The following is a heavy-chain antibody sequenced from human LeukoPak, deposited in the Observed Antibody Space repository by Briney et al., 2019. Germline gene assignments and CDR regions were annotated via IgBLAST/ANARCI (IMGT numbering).Heavy chain of an antibody. V-gene: IGHV4-61*08. CDR1: GDPVSSGDFY. Sequence: SATLSLTCTVSGDPVSSGDFYWSWIRQSPGRGLQWIAYTHHTGSSNYSPSLRSRVTISMDTSKNQFSLKLSSVTAADTAVYYCARGQNRYSSSWYQRYFQHWGQGTLVTVSS. CDR2: THHTGSS. CDR3: ARGQNRYSSSWYQRYFQH. D-gene: IGHD6-13*01. J-gene: IGHJ1*01.